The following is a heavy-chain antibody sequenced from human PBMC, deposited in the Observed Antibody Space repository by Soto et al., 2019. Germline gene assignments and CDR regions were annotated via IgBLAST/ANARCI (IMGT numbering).Heavy chain of an antibody. CDR2: IYYSGST. J-gene: IGHJ6*03. CDR3: ARVGAADYHPYYTDV. CDR1: GGSISSGGYY. V-gene: IGHV4-31*03. D-gene: IGHD6-13*01. Sequence: PSETLSLTCTVSGGSISSGGYYWSWIRQHPGKGLEWIGYIYYSGSTYYNPSLKSRVTISVDTSKNQFSLKLSSVTAADTAVYYCARVGAADYHPYYTDVWCTGPTVTVSS.